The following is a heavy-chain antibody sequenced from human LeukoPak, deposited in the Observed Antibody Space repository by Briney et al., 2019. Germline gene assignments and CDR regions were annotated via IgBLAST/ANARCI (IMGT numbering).Heavy chain of an antibody. CDR1: GYTFTSYD. D-gene: IGHD3-9*01. CDR3: ARGRGADVLTGYPQLYYYGMDV. V-gene: IGHV1-8*01. J-gene: IGHJ6*02. Sequence: GASVKVSCKASGYTFTSYDINWVRQATGQGLEWMGWMNPNSGNTGYAQKFQGRVTMTRNTSISTAYMELSSLRSEDTAVYYCARGRGADVLTGYPQLYYYGMDVWGQGTTVTVSS. CDR2: MNPNSGNT.